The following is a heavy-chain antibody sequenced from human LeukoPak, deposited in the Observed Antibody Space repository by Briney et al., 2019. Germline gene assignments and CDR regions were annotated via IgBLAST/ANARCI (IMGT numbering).Heavy chain of an antibody. CDR3: ARDYGGSSPFDY. J-gene: IGHJ4*02. CDR2: ISFNNVI. CDR1: GFTFSSYS. Sequence: GGSLRLSCAGSGFTFSSYSMNWVRQAPGKGLEWVSSISFNNVIFYADSVKGRFTISRDNAKNSLYLQMNSLRAEDTAVYYCARDYGGSSPFDYWGQGTLVTVSS. V-gene: IGHV3-69-1*02. D-gene: IGHD4-23*01.